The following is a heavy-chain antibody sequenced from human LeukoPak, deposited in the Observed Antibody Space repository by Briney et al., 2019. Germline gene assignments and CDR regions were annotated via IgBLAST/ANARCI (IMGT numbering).Heavy chain of an antibody. J-gene: IGHJ6*03. CDR2: ISNDGSDK. CDR3: ARGAARSGYDYYYYYMDV. Sequence: PGGSLTLSWAASGFTFSSIAMHWVRQAPGKGLEWVAAISNDGSDKYYADAVKGRFTIPRDKTKNTLYLQMNSMRAEDTAVYYCARGAARSGYDYYYYYMDVWGKGTTVTVSS. D-gene: IGHD5-12*01. V-gene: IGHV3-30*04. CDR1: GFTFSSIA.